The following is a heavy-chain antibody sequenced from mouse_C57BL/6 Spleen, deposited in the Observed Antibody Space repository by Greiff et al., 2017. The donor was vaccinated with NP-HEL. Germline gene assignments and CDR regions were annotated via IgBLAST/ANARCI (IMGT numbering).Heavy chain of an antibody. Sequence: LQESGAELVRPGTSVKMSCKASGYTFTNYWIGWAKQRPGHGLEWIVDIYPGGGYTNYNEKFKGKATLTADKSSSTAYMQFSSLTSEDSAIYYCARIDSSGAWFAYWGQGTLVTVSA. J-gene: IGHJ3*01. CDR1: GYTFTNYW. CDR3: ARIDSSGAWFAY. CDR2: IYPGGGYT. V-gene: IGHV1-63*01. D-gene: IGHD3-2*02.